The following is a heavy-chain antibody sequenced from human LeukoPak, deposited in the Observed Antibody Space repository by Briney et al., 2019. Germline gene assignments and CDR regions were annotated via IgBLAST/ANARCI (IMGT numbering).Heavy chain of an antibody. CDR3: AKGGDY. D-gene: IGHD3-16*01. J-gene: IGHJ4*02. CDR2: ISWNSGSI. Sequence: GGSLRLSCAVSGFNFRDHWMDWVRQAPGKGLEWVSGISWNSGSIGYADSVKGRFTISRDNAKNSLYLQMNSLRAEDTALYYCAKGGDYWGQGTLVTVSS. CDR1: GFNFRDHW. V-gene: IGHV3-9*01.